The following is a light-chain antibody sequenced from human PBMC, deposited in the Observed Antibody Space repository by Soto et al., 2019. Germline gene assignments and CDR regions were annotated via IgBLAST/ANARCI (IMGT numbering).Light chain of an antibody. J-gene: IGLJ1*01. V-gene: IGLV1-44*01. CDR3: EAWDDSLNGYV. CDR1: SSNIGSNT. CDR2: ANN. Sequence: QSVLTQPPSASGTPGQRVTISCSGSSSNIGSNTVNWYQQLPGTAPKLLIHANNQRPSGVPDRFSGSKSGTSASLAISWLKYEAHDYSCEAWDDSLNGYVFGTGTKVTV.